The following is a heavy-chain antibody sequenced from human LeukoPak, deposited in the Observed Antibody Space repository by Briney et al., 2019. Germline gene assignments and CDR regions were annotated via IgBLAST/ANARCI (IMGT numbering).Heavy chain of an antibody. CDR1: GFTFSSYS. Sequence: GGSLRLSCAASGFTFSSYSVNWVRQAPGKGLEWVSYISSSNSTIYYADSVKGRFTISRDNAKNSLYLQMNSLRAEDTAVYYCAKARIGHYWGQGTLVTISS. CDR3: AKARIGHY. J-gene: IGHJ4*02. D-gene: IGHD2-15*01. CDR2: ISSSNSTI. V-gene: IGHV3-48*04.